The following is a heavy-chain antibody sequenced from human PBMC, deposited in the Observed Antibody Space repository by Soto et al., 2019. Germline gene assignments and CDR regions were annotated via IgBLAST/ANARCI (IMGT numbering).Heavy chain of an antibody. D-gene: IGHD3-3*01. V-gene: IGHV1-18*01. J-gene: IGHJ2*01. CDR3: ARGAHGSGYGVY. Sequence: ASVKVSCKTSGYQFATYGIHWVRQAPGQGLEWMGWIRGYNGNTNYAQKFQDRVTMTTDTSRCLVHMELRSLTFEETAVYYCARGAHGSGYGVYWGR. CDR1: GYQFATYG. CDR2: IRGYNGNT.